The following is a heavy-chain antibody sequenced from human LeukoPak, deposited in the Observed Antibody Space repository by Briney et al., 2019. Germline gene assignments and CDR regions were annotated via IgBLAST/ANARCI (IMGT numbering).Heavy chain of an antibody. J-gene: IGHJ4*02. CDR3: ATGVHGIAAAGDYYFDY. CDR1: CGSISSYY. D-gene: IGHD6-13*01. CDR2: MYYIGNT. Sequence: LETLSLTCTVSCGSISSYYGSWIRQPPGKGLGWSGYMYYIGNTNYDPSLKSRVNISIDTPNNQFSLKLSSVTAADTAVYYCATGVHGIAAAGDYYFDYWGQGTLVTVSS. V-gene: IGHV4-59*03.